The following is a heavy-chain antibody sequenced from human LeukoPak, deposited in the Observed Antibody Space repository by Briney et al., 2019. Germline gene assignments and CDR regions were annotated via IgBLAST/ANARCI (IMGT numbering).Heavy chain of an antibody. V-gene: IGHV3-53*01. Sequence: GGSLRLSCAASGFTVSSNYMSWVRQAPGKGLEWVSVIYSGGSTYYADSVKGRFTISRDNSKNTLCLQMNSLRAEDTAVYYCARGYCSGGSCYLPFDYWGQGTLVTVSS. D-gene: IGHD2-15*01. J-gene: IGHJ4*02. CDR1: GFTVSSNY. CDR3: ARGYCSGGSCYLPFDY. CDR2: IYSGGST.